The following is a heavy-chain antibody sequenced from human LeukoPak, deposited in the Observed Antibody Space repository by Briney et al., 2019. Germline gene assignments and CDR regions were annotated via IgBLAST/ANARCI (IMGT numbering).Heavy chain of an antibody. V-gene: IGHV3-48*03. D-gene: IGHD3-16*02. J-gene: IGHJ4*02. Sequence: GGSLRLSCAVSGFTFSSYEMNWVRQAPGKGMEWISYISRSGETIYYADSVKGRFTISIDNTKNPLYLQMNSLRAEETAVYYCARAGYDYVWGSYLLDYWGQGTLFTVSS. CDR1: GFTFSSYE. CDR3: ARAGYDYVWGSYLLDY. CDR2: ISRSGETI.